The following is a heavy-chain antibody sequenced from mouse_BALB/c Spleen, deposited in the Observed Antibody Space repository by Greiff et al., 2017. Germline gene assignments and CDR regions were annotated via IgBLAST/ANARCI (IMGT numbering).Heavy chain of an antibody. J-gene: IGHJ2*01. D-gene: IGHD2-4*01. CDR2: IDPENGDT. CDR1: GFNIKDYY. Sequence: VQLKESGAELVRSGASVKLSCTASGFNIKDYYMHWVKQRPEQGLEWIGWIDPENGDTEYAPKFQGKATMTADTSSNTAYLQLSSLTSEDTAVYYCKVITDSYYFDYWGQGTTLTVSS. V-gene: IGHV14-4*02. CDR3: KVITDSYYFDY.